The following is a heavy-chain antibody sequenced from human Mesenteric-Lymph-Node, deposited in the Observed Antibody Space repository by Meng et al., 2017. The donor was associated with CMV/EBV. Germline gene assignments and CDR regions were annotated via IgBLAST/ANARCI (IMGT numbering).Heavy chain of an antibody. CDR3: ARDSIVGAFCDY. CDR2: IYHSGST. Sequence: GSLRLSCAVSGGSISSSNWWSWVRQPPGKGLEWIGEIYHSGSTYYNPSLKSRVTISVDTSKNQFSLKLSSVTAADTAVYYCARDSIVGAFCDYWGQGTLVTVSS. D-gene: IGHD1-26*01. CDR1: GGSISSSNW. V-gene: IGHV4-4*02. J-gene: IGHJ4*02.